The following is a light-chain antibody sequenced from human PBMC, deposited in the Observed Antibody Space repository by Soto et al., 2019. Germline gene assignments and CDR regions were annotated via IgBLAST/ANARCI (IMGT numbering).Light chain of an antibody. CDR1: HNVSSY. Sequence: ELVLTQSQATLSLSKVERGNLSCSASHNVSSYLAWYQKTPGQAPRLLIYDASKRAAGIPARFSGSGSGTDFTLTISSLEPEDCAVDDGQQRSYWPITGGQGTRREIK. CDR2: DAS. V-gene: IGKV3-11*01. CDR3: QQRSYWPIT. J-gene: IGKJ5*01.